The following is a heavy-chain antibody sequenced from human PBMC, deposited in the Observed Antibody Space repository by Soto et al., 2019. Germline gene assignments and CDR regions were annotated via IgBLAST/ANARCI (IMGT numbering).Heavy chain of an antibody. CDR3: ARLTVDTAMENPVDY. CDR1: GGTFSSYA. CDR2: IIPIFGTA. Sequence: QVQLVQSGAEVKKPGSSVKVSCKASGGTFSSYAISWVRQAPGQGLEWMGGIIPIFGTANYAQKFLGRVTITADESTSTAYMELSSLRSEDTAVYYCARLTVDTAMENPVDYWGQGTLVTVSS. D-gene: IGHD5-18*01. J-gene: IGHJ4*02. V-gene: IGHV1-69*01.